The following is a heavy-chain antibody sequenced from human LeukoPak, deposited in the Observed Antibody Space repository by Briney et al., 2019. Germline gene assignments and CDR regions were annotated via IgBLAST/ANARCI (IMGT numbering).Heavy chain of an antibody. D-gene: IGHD1-26*01. CDR1: GFTFSSYS. J-gene: IGHJ4*02. V-gene: IGHV3-21*01. Sequence: GGSLRLSCAASGFTFSSYSMNWVRQAPGKGLEWVSSISSSSSYIYYADSVKGRFTISRDNAKNSLYLQMNSLRAEDTAVYYCARDPVSWEYYFDYWGQGTLVTVSS. CDR2: ISSSSSYI. CDR3: ARDPVSWEYYFDY.